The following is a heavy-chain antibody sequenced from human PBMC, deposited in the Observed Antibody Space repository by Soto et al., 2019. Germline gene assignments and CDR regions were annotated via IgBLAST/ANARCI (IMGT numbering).Heavy chain of an antibody. CDR3: ARIPEYYYYGMDV. J-gene: IGHJ6*02. V-gene: IGHV4-39*01. Sequence: SETLSLTCTVSGGSISSSSYYWGWIRQPPGKGLEWIGSIYYSGSTYYNPSLKSRVTISVDTSKNQFSLKLSSVTAADTAVYYCARIPEYYYYGMDVWGQGTTVTVSS. CDR1: GGSISSSSYY. CDR2: IYYSGST.